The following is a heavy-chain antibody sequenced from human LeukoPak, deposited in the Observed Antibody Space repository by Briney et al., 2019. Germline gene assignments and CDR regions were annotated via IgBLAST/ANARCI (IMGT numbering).Heavy chain of an antibody. CDR3: ARVGYDSSGYLDY. J-gene: IGHJ4*02. CDR1: GFTFSSYS. V-gene: IGHV3-48*04. D-gene: IGHD3-22*01. CDR2: ISSSSSTI. Sequence: GGSLRLSCAASGFTFSSYSMNWVRQAPGKGLEWVSYISSSSSTIYYADSVKGRFTISRDNAKNSLYLQMNSLRAEDTAVYYCARVGYDSSGYLDYWGQGTLVTVSS.